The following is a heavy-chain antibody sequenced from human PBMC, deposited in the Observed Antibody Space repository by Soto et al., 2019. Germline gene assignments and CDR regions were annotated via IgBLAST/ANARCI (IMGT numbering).Heavy chain of an antibody. CDR3: ARRADIVVVPAADNFDY. D-gene: IGHD2-2*01. CDR1: GGNIGSSSYY. J-gene: IGHJ4*02. V-gene: IGHV4-39*01. Sequence: SETQSLTSTVSGGNIGSSSYYWGWIRQPPGKGLEWIGSIYYSGSTYYNPSLKSRVTISVDTSKNQFSLKLSSVTAADTAVYYCARRADIVVVPAADNFDYWGQGTLVTVSS. CDR2: IYYSGST.